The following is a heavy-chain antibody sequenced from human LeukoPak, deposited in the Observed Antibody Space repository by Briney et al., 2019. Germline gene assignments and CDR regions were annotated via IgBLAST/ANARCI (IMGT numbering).Heavy chain of an antibody. D-gene: IGHD3-3*01. V-gene: IGHV3-11*04. CDR2: ISTSGNTI. CDR3: ARDNNFWSAWDY. CDR1: GFTVSSNY. J-gene: IGHJ4*02. Sequence: GGSLRLSCAASGFTVSSNYMSWVRQAPGKGLEWVSYISTSGNTIYYADSVKGRFTISRDNAKNSLHLQMNSLRAEDTGVYYCARDNNFWSAWDYWGQGTLVAVSS.